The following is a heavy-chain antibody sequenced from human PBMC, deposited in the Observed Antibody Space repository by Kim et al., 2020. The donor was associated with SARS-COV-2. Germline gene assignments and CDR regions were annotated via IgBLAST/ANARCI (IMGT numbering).Heavy chain of an antibody. CDR3: ATVPAALPPHINSARNALET. V-gene: IGHV1-24*01. D-gene: IGHD2-2*01. Sequence: ASVKVSCKVSGYTFTELSIYWVPQAPGKGPEWMGGFDPENDERLYAQKFHDRFTMTEDTTADTAYMELRGLTYDDAATYYCATVPAALPPHINSARNALETWGQGTMVTVSS. CDR1: GYTFTELS. CDR2: FDPENDER. J-gene: IGHJ3*02.